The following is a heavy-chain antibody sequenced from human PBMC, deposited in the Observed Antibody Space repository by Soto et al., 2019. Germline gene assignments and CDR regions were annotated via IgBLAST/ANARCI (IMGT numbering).Heavy chain of an antibody. D-gene: IGHD6-19*01. CDR2: ISYDGSNK. CDR3: ARSGPGIAVAGYFDY. J-gene: IGHJ4*01. V-gene: IGHV3-30-3*01. Sequence: QVQLVESGGGVVQPGRSLRLSCAASGFTFSSYAMHWVRQAPGKGLEWVAVISYDGSNKYYADSVKGRFTISRDNSKNTLYLQMNSLRAEDTAVYYCARSGPGIAVAGYFDYWGHGTLVTVSS. CDR1: GFTFSSYA.